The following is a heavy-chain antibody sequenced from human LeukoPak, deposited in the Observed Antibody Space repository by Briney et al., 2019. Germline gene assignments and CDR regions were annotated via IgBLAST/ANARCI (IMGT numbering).Heavy chain of an antibody. D-gene: IGHD3-22*01. J-gene: IGHJ4*02. Sequence: PSETLSLTCTVSGGSISSYYWSWLRQPPGKGLEWIGYIYYSGSTNYNPSLKSRVTMSVDTSKNQFSLKLTSVTAADTAMYYCARLVYYDTSGYYSYYFDYWGQGTLVTVSS. CDR1: GGSISSYY. CDR2: IYYSGST. V-gene: IGHV4-59*01. CDR3: ARLVYYDTSGYYSYYFDY.